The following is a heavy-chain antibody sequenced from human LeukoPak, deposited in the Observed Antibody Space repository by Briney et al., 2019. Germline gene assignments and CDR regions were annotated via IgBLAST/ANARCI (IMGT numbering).Heavy chain of an antibody. CDR3: AREQCGGDCPFSDAFDI. CDR2: ISYDGSNK. CDR1: GFTFSSYG. D-gene: IGHD2-21*02. J-gene: IGHJ3*02. V-gene: IGHV3-30*03. Sequence: RSLRLSCAASGFTFSSYGMHWVRQAPGKGLEWVAVISYDGSNKYYADSVKGRFTISRDNSKNTLYLQMNSLRAEDTAVYYCAREQCGGDCPFSDAFDIWGQGTMVTVSS.